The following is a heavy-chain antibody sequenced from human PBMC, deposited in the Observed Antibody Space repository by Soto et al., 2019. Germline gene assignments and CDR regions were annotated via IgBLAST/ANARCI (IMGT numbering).Heavy chain of an antibody. CDR2: IIPIFGTA. D-gene: IGHD5-18*01. CDR3: ARDVGAQLWHDGYYGLDV. CDR1: GGTFSSYA. J-gene: IGHJ6*02. Sequence: QVQLVQSGAEVKKPGSSVKVSCKASGGTFSSYAISWVRQAPGQGLEWMGGIIPIFGTANYAQKFQGGVRITADESTSTAYMELSGLGADETAVYYCARDVGAQLWHDGYYGLDVWGQGTTVTVSS. V-gene: IGHV1-69*12.